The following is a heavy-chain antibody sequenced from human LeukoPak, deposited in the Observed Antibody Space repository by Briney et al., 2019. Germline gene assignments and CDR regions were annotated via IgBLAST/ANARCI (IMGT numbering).Heavy chain of an antibody. Sequence: GGSLRLSCAASGFTFSSYWMSWVRQAPGKGLEWVANIKQDGSEKYYVDSVKGRFTISRDNAKSSLYLQMNSLRAEDTAVYYCARVSPKYCSGGSCYYRYWGQGTLVTVSS. J-gene: IGHJ4*02. V-gene: IGHV3-7*01. D-gene: IGHD2-15*01. CDR1: GFTFSSYW. CDR2: IKQDGSEK. CDR3: ARVSPKYCSGGSCYYRY.